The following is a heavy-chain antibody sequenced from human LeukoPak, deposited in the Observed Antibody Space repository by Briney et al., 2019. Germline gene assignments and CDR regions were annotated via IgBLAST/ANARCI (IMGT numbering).Heavy chain of an antibody. D-gene: IGHD3-10*01. CDR3: ARDPDSTVPSGGPFDV. CDR2: ISHDGSKK. V-gene: IGHV3-30*04. CDR1: KSSLSAWA. Sequence: GKSLRLSCAAAKSSLSAWAMHWVRQAPDKGLEWVAVISHDGSKKYYEESVKGRFTISRDNSNNTLFLQMNSLRTEDTAVYYCARDPDSTVPSGGPFDVWGQGTMVTVSS. J-gene: IGHJ3*01.